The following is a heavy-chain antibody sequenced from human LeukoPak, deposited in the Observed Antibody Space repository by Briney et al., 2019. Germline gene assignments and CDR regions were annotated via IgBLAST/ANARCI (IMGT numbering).Heavy chain of an antibody. CDR1: GGSFSGYY. J-gene: IGHJ4*02. V-gene: IGHV4-59*01. D-gene: IGHD5-12*01. CDR2: IYYSGST. Sequence: SETLSLTCAVYGGSFSGYYWSWIRQPPGKGLEWIGYIYYSGSTNYNPSLKSRVTISVDTSKNQFSLKLSSVTAADTAVYYCARVSGYDWESFYDYWGQGTLVTVSS. CDR3: ARVSGYDWESFYDY.